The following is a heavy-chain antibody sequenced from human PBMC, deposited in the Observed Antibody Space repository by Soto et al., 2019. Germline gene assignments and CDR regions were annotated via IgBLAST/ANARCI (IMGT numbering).Heavy chain of an antibody. CDR1: GDSISNGDYY. CDR3: ASRYLY. J-gene: IGHJ4*02. CDR2: IDSSAST. V-gene: IGHV4-30-4*01. Sequence: SETLSLTCTVSGDSISNGDYYCSCIRQPPGSGLEWIGYIDSSASTYYNPSLNSRLTMSVDMSKNQFSLRLTSVTAADTAVYYCASRYLYWGQGLLVTVSS. D-gene: IGHD3-16*02.